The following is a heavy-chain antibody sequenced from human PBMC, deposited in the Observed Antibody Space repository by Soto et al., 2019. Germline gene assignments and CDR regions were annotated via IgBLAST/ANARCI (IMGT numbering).Heavy chain of an antibody. V-gene: IGHV1-18*04. CDR3: ARDRGYYDSSGYYVDY. CDR2: ISAYNGNT. Sequence: ASVKVSCKASGYTFTSYGISWVRQAPGQGLEWMGWISAYNGNTNYAQKLQGRVTMTTDTSTSTAYMELRSLRSDDTAVYYCARDRGYYDSSGYYVDYWGQVTLVTVSS. CDR1: GYTFTSYG. D-gene: IGHD3-22*01. J-gene: IGHJ4*02.